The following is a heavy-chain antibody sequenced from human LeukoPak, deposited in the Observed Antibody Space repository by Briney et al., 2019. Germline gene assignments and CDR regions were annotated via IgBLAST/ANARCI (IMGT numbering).Heavy chain of an antibody. CDR2: IYYSGST. J-gene: IGHJ3*02. CDR3: ARVRRKAYCGGDCYPDAFDI. D-gene: IGHD2-21*02. Sequence: SQTLSLTCTVSGGSISSGGYYWSWIRQHPGKGLEWIGYIYYSGSTYYNPSLKSRVTISVDTSKNQFSLKLSSVTAADTAVYYCARVRRKAYCGGDCYPDAFDIRGQGTMVTVSS. V-gene: IGHV4-31*03. CDR1: GGSISSGGYY.